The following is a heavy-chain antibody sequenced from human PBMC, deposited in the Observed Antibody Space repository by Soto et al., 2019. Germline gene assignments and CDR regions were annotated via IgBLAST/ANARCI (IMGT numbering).Heavy chain of an antibody. CDR3: ARSSSSSGDYYYYGMDV. J-gene: IGHJ6*02. Sequence: QVQLVQSGAEVKKPGASVKVSCKASGYTFTSYAMHWVRQAPGQRLEWMGWINAGNGNTNYAQKLQGRVTMTTDTSTSTAYMELRSLRSDDTAVYYCARSSSSSGDYYYYGMDVWGQGTTVTVSS. D-gene: IGHD6-6*01. CDR2: INAGNGNT. CDR1: GYTFTSYA. V-gene: IGHV1-3*01.